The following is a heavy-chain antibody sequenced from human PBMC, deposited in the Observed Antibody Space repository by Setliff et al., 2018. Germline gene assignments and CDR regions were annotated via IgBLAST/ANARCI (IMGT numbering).Heavy chain of an antibody. J-gene: IGHJ4*02. Sequence: GGSLRLSCTASGFNFNDFYMTWIRQAPGKGLEWVSYISSSSSYTNYADSVKGRFTISRDNPKNSLYLQMDSLRAEDTALYYCTTAFSGTSCHWGQGTVVTVSS. CDR2: ISSSSSYT. CDR1: GFNFNDFY. CDR3: TTAFSGTSCH. V-gene: IGHV3-11*03. D-gene: IGHD2-15*01.